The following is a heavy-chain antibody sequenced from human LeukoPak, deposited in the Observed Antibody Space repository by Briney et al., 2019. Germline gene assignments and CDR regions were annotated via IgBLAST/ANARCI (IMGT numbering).Heavy chain of an antibody. CDR3: ARGGPAIVGATNNWFDP. Sequence: SETLSLTCTVPGGPINNYFWSWIRQPAGKGLEWMGRIYSSGSTSYNPSLKNRLTISLDKTKNQVSLKLTSVTAADTAVYYCARGGPAIVGATNNWFDPWGQGTLVTVSS. J-gene: IGHJ5*02. D-gene: IGHD1-26*01. CDR1: GGPINNYF. CDR2: IYSSGST. V-gene: IGHV4-4*07.